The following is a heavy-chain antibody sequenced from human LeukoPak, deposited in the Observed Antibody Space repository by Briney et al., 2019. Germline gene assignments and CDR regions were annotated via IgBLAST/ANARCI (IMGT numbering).Heavy chain of an antibody. CDR1: GYTFTGYY. CDR3: ARGPRRYDFWSGYLPARFDP. Sequence: ASVKVSCKASGYTFTGYYMHWVRQAPGQGLEWMGWINPNSGGTNYAQKFQGRVTMTRDTSISTAYMELSRLRSDDTAVYYCARGPRRYDFWSGYLPARFDPWGQGTLVTVSS. V-gene: IGHV1-2*02. J-gene: IGHJ5*02. CDR2: INPNSGGT. D-gene: IGHD3-3*01.